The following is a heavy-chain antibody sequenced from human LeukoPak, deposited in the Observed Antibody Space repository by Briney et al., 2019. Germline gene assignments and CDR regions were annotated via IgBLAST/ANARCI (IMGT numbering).Heavy chain of an antibody. CDR1: GFSITSSYY. Sequence: KPSETLSLTCNVSGFSITSSYYWSWIRQPPGKGLEWIGSIYHSGSTYYNPSLKSRVTMSVDTSKNQFSLNLSSVTAADTAVYYCAGLIRPGWFDPWGQGTLVTVSS. CDR3: AGLIRPGWFDP. V-gene: IGHV4-38-2*02. CDR2: IYHSGST. D-gene: IGHD1-14*01. J-gene: IGHJ5*02.